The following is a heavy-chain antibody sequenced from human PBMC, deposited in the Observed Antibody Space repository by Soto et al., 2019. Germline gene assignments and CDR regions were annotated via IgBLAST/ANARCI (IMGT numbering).Heavy chain of an antibody. CDR3: ARDRIAVSTATNWFDP. CDR1: GFTFSSYW. Sequence: GGSLRLSCAASGFTFSSYWMHWVRQAPGKGLVWVSRINSDGSTTSCADSVKGRFTISRDNAKNTLYLQMNSLRAEDTAVYYCARDRIAVSTATNWFDPWGQGTLVTVSS. V-gene: IGHV3-74*01. D-gene: IGHD6-19*01. J-gene: IGHJ5*02. CDR2: INSDGSTT.